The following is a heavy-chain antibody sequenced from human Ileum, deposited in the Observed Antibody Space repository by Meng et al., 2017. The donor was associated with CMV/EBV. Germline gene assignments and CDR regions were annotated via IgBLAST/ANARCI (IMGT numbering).Heavy chain of an antibody. CDR2: IFATGTT. V-gene: IGHV4-4*07. CDR3: ARDRFDP. Sequence: VQQQESGLGLVKPSETLALPCTGSGASLNDYYWSWIRQPAGKGLEWSGRIFATGTTNYNPSLTSRATMSVDTSKNQFSLKLTSVTAADTAVYFCARDRFDPWGQGALVTASS. J-gene: IGHJ5*02. CDR1: GASLNDYY.